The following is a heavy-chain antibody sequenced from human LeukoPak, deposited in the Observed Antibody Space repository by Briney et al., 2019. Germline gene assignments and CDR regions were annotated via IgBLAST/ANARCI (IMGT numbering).Heavy chain of an antibody. J-gene: IGHJ6*02. CDR3: ARGAAAGLPRDYGMDV. V-gene: IGHV3-23*01. Sequence: GGSLRLSCAASGFTFSSYAMSWVRQAPGKGLEWVSAISGSGGSTYYADSVKGRFTISRDNAKNSLYLQMNSLRAEGTAVYYCARGAAAGLPRDYGMDVWGQGTTVTVSS. CDR1: GFTFSSYA. CDR2: ISGSGGST. D-gene: IGHD6-13*01.